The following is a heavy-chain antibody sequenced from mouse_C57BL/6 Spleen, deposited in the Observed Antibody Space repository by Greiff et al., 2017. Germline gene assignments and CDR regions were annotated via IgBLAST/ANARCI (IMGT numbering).Heavy chain of an antibody. Sequence: QVQLKQSGAELARPGASVKLSCKASGYTFTSYGISWVKQRTGQGLEWIGEIYPRSGNTYYNEKFKGKATLTADKSSSTAYMELRSLTSEDSAVYFCASRTVVEGYDVWGTGTTVTVSS. CDR3: ASRTVVEGYDV. CDR1: GYTFTSYG. J-gene: IGHJ1*03. CDR2: IYPRSGNT. V-gene: IGHV1-81*01. D-gene: IGHD1-1*01.